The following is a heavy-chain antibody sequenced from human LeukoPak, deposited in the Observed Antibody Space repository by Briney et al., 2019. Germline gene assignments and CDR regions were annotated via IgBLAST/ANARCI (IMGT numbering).Heavy chain of an antibody. J-gene: IGHJ4*02. V-gene: IGHV1-69*10. CDR2: IIPILDVR. CDR1: GGTFSSHA. D-gene: IGHD6-13*01. CDR3: ARVREYSSRLDY. Sequence: SVKVSCKASGGTFSSHAMNWVRQVPGQGLEWMGGIIPILDVRNYAQKFQGRVTITADKSTGTAYMELSSLRSEDTAVYYCARVREYSSRLDYWGQGTLVTVSS.